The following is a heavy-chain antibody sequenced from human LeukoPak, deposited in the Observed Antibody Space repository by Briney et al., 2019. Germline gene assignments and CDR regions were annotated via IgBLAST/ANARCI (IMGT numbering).Heavy chain of an antibody. CDR1: GFTFSIYAM. CDR3: ARDGGPFDY. V-gene: IGHV4-4*02. J-gene: IGHJ4*02. Sequence: ASLRLSCAASGFTFSIYAMSWVRQPPGKGLEWIGEIYHSGSTNYNPSLKSRVTISVDKSKNQFSLKLSSVTAADTAVYYCARDGGPFDYWGQGTLVTVSS. CDR2: IYHSGST.